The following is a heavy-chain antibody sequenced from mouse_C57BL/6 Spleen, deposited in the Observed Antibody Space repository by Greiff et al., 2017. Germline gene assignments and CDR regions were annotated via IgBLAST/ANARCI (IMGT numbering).Heavy chain of an antibody. V-gene: IGHV5-6*01. CDR3: ARHPSMDY. J-gene: IGHJ4*01. CDR1: GFTFSSYG. CDR2: ISSGGSYT. Sequence: EVKLMESGGDLVKPGGSLKLSCAASGFTFSSYGMSWVRQTPDKRLEWVATISSGGSYTYYPDSVKGRFTISRDNAKNTLYLQMSSLKSEDTAMYYCARHPSMDYWGQGTSVTVSS.